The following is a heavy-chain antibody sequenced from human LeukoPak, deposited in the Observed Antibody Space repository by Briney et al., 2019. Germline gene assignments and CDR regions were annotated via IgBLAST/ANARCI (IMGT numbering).Heavy chain of an antibody. CDR2: ISGSGGST. J-gene: IGHJ4*02. CDR1: GGTFSSYA. D-gene: IGHD6-13*01. Sequence: SCKASGGTFSSYAMSWVRQAPGKGLEWVSAISGSGGSTYYADSVKGRFTISRDNSKNTLYLQMNSLRAEDTAVYYCAKACRAAAGPLCYWGQGTLVTVSS. V-gene: IGHV3-23*01. CDR3: AKACRAAAGPLCY.